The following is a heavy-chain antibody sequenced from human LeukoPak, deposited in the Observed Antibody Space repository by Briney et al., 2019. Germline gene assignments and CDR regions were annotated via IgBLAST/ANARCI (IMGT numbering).Heavy chain of an antibody. D-gene: IGHD2-2*01. Sequence: PGGSLRLSCAASGFTFSSYWMSWVRQAPGKGLEWVANIKQDGSEKYYVDSVKGRFTISRDNAKNSLYLQMNSLRAEDTAVYYCARDRWDIVVVPAAIYFDYWGQGTLVTVSS. J-gene: IGHJ4*02. CDR2: IKQDGSEK. CDR3: ARDRWDIVVVPAAIYFDY. V-gene: IGHV3-7*01. CDR1: GFTFSSYW.